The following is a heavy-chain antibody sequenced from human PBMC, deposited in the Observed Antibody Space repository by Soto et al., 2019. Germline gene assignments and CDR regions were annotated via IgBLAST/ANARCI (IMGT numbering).Heavy chain of an antibody. CDR2: INDSGGST. Sequence: EVQLLDSGGDSVQPGGSLRLSCAASGFTFSDFAMSWVRRAPGKGLERVSSINDSGGSTYSADSVKGRFTISRDNSKNTLYLQMNSLRVDDTAVYYCARRRDASGSYFDSWSQGTLVTVSS. CDR1: GFTFSDFA. CDR3: ARRRDASGSYFDS. D-gene: IGHD3-10*01. J-gene: IGHJ4*02. V-gene: IGHV3-23*01.